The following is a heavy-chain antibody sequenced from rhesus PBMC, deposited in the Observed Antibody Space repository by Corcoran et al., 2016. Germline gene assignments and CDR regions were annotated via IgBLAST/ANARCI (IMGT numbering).Heavy chain of an antibody. Sequence: QVQLVQSGAEIKQPGASVKLSCKASGYTFTSYYMHWVRPAPGQGLEWIGLISPYNGKKGYAQNFQGRVTITTDTSTSTGYMQLSSLRSEDTAVYYCTRSIAAAGPLDSWGQGVVVTVSS. CDR1: GYTFTSYY. J-gene: IGHJ6*01. CDR2: ISPYNGKK. D-gene: IGHD6-31*01. CDR3: TRSIAAAGPLDS. V-gene: IGHV1-180*01.